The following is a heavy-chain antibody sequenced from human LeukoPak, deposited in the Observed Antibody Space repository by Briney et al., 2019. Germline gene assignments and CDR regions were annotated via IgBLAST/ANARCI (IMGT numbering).Heavy chain of an antibody. D-gene: IGHD3-9*01. CDR1: GFTFSSYG. CDR2: ISGSGGST. Sequence: GGSLRLSCAASGFTFSSYGMSWVRQAPGKGLEWVSAISGSGGSTYYADSVKGRFTISRDNSKNTLYLQMNSLRAEDTAVYYCAREVILTGYYDAFDIWGQGTMVTVSS. CDR3: AREVILTGYYDAFDI. V-gene: IGHV3-23*01. J-gene: IGHJ3*02.